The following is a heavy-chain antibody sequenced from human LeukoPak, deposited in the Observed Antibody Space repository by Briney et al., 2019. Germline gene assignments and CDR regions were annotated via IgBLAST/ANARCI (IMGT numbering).Heavy chain of an antibody. CDR3: ARDPSYSSSWYGDAFDI. V-gene: IGHV3-21*01. Sequence: PGGSLGLSCAASGFTFSSYSMNWVRQAPGKGLEWVSSISSSSSYIYYADSVKGRFTISRDNAKNSLYLQMNSLRAEDTAVYYCARDPSYSSSWYGDAFDIWGQGTMVTVSS. D-gene: IGHD6-13*01. J-gene: IGHJ3*02. CDR2: ISSSSSYI. CDR1: GFTFSSYS.